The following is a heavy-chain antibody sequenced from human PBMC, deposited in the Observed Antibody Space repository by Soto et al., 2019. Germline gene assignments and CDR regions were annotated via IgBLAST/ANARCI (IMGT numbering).Heavy chain of an antibody. V-gene: IGHV4-39*01. CDR2: IYYSGST. Sequence: SETLSLTCTVSGGSISSSSYYWGWIRQPPGKGLEWIGSIYYSGSTYYNPSLKSRVTISVDTSKNQFSLKLSSVTAADTAVYYCASRITIYGMDVWGQGTTVTVSS. J-gene: IGHJ6*02. D-gene: IGHD3-9*01. CDR1: GGSISSSSYY. CDR3: ASRITIYGMDV.